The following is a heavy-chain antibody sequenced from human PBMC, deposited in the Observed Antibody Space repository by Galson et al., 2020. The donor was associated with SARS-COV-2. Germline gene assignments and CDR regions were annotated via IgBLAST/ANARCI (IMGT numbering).Heavy chain of an antibody. CDR3: AREDYYYYMDV. J-gene: IGHJ6*03. CDR2: ISYDGSNK. Sequence: GGSLRLSCAASGFTFSSYAMHWVRQAPGKGLEWVAVISYDGSNKYYADSVKGRFTISRDNSKNTLYLQMNSLRAEDTAVYYCAREDYYYYMDVWGKGTTVTVAS. V-gene: IGHV3-30*01. CDR1: GFTFSSYA.